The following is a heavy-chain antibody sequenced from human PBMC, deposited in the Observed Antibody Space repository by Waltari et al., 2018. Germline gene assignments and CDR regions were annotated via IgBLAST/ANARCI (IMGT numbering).Heavy chain of an antibody. CDR3: ARDRGASGYDFDY. D-gene: IGHD5-12*01. CDR1: GFNVFSNY. V-gene: IGHV3-53*01. Sequence: EVQLVESGGGLIQPGGSLRLSCAASGFNVFSNYMSWVRQAPGKGLEWVSVIYSGGGTTSYADSVKGRCTISRDDSRNIVYLQMNSLRADDTAVYYCARDRGASGYDFDYWGQGVLVTVSS. CDR2: IYSGGGTT. J-gene: IGHJ4*02.